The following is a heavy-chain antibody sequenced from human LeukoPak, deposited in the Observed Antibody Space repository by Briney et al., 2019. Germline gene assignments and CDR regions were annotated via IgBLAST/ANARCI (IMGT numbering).Heavy chain of an antibody. D-gene: IGHD6-19*01. J-gene: IGHJ4*02. CDR2: IFQSGTT. CDR3: ARVEVAVADY. V-gene: IGHV4-38-2*02. CDR1: NYSISSDCY. Sequence: PSETLSLTCTVSNYSISSDCYWGWIRQPPGKGLEWIGSIFQSGTTYYNPSLKSRVTISVDTSKNQFSLKLSSVTAADTAVYYCARVEVAVADYWGQGTLVTVSS.